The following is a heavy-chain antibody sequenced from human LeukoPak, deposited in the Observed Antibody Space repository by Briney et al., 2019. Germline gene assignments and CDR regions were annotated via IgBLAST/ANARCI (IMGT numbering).Heavy chain of an antibody. Sequence: SETLSLTCTVSGGSISSSSYYWGWIRQPPGKGLEWIGSIYYSGSTYYNPSLKSRVTISVDTSKNQFSLKLSSVTAADTAVYYCARGGSYDYVWGSYRQNWFDPWGQGTLVTVSS. CDR2: IYYSGST. J-gene: IGHJ5*02. CDR1: GGSISSSSYY. D-gene: IGHD3-16*02. CDR3: ARGGSYDYVWGSYRQNWFDP. V-gene: IGHV4-39*07.